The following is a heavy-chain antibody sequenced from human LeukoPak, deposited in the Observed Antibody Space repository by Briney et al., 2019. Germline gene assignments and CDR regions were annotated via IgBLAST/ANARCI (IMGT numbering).Heavy chain of an antibody. V-gene: IGHV1-18*01. D-gene: IGHD2-21*02. Sequence: ASVKVSCKVSGYTFTTYGISWVRQAPGQGLEWVGWISGYSGNTNYAQNVQGRVNMTTDTSTSTAYMELRSLTSDDTAVYYCARSTFCADDCPNWFDPWGQGTLVTVSS. CDR2: ISGYSGNT. J-gene: IGHJ5*02. CDR1: GYTFTTYG. CDR3: ARSTFCADDCPNWFDP.